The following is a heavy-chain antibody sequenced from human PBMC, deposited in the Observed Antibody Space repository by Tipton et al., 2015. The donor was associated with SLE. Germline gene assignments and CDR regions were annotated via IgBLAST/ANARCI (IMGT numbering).Heavy chain of an antibody. CDR3: AKGIRFLGWFRFDS. CDR1: GFIFDDYG. CDR2: ILWNDNT. D-gene: IGHD3-3*01. V-gene: IGHV3-20*04. J-gene: IGHJ4*02. Sequence: SLRLSCVTSGFIFDDYGMSWVRQAPGKGLEWVSGILWNDNTNYADSVKGRFTISRDKAKNSLYLQMDSLRADDTAFYYCAKGIRFLGWFRFDSWGQGTLVTVSS.